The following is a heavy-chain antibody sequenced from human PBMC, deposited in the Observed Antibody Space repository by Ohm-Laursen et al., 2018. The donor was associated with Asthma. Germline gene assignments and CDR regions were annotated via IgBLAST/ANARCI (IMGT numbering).Heavy chain of an antibody. Sequence: SLRLSCAASGLTFNANAFHWVRQAPGKGLEWVAIISFDGSKKYYAESVKGRFTISRDNSKNTVSLQMNSLRAEDTAVYYCARVGIYYYGMDVWGQGTTVTVSS. V-gene: IGHV3-30*03. D-gene: IGHD1-14*01. CDR1: GLTFNANA. J-gene: IGHJ6*02. CDR3: ARVGIYYYGMDV. CDR2: ISFDGSKK.